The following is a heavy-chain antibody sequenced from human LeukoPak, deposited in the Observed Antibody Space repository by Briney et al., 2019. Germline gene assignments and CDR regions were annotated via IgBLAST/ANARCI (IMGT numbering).Heavy chain of an antibody. D-gene: IGHD3-22*01. CDR1: GYTFTSYA. Sequence: ASMKVSCKASGYTFTSYAMNWVRQAPGQGLEWMGWINTNTGNPTYAQGFTGRFVFSLDTSVSTAYLQISSLKAEDTAVYYCARAVYYYDSSGSDEHDAFDIWGQGTMVTVSS. V-gene: IGHV7-4-1*02. CDR3: ARAVYYYDSSGSDEHDAFDI. J-gene: IGHJ3*02. CDR2: INTNTGNP.